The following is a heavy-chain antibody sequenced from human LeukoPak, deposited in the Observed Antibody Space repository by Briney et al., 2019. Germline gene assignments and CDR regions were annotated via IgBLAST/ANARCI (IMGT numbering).Heavy chain of an antibody. V-gene: IGHV3-23*01. CDR1: GFAFSSYA. CDR2: ISGSGGTT. J-gene: IGHJ4*02. CDR3: AKGGDYAGRYFDY. D-gene: IGHD4-17*01. Sequence: TGGSLRLSCAASGFAFSSYAMSWVRQAPGKGLEWVSVISGSGGTTNYADSVKGRFTISRDNSKNTQYLQLNSLRAEDTAVYYCAKGGDYAGRYFDYWGQGTLVTVSP.